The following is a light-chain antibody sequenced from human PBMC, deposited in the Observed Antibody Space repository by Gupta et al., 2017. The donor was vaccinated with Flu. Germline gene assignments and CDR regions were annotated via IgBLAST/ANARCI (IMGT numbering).Light chain of an antibody. Sequence: PVTLGQPAYNSCRSSQSLVYKNGINSLDWLQQRPGQAPRRLIYEGSKRDYGVPDRFSGSGEGTDFRLKSSRGEGEDVGVYYVMRGKLPWTFGQATMLEI. V-gene: IGKV2-30*01. CDR2: EGS. CDR3: MRGKLPWT. CDR1: QSLVYKNGINS. J-gene: IGKJ2*01.